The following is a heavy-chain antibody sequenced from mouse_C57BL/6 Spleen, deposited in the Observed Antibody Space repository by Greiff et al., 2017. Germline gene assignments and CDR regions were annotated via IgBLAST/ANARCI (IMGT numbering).Heavy chain of an antibody. D-gene: IGHD1-1*01. CDR2: ISYDGSN. V-gene: IGHV3-6*01. Sequence: ESGPGLVKPSQSLSLTCSVTGYSITSGYYWNWIRQFPGNKLEWMGYISYDGSNNYNPSLKNRISITRDTSKNQFFLKLNSVTTEDTATYYCARVTHYYGSSSYAMDYWGQGTSVTVSS. CDR3: ARVTHYYGSSSYAMDY. J-gene: IGHJ4*01. CDR1: GYSITSGYY.